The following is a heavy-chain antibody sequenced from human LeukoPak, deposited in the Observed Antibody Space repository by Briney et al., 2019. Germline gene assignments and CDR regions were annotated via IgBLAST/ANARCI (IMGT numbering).Heavy chain of an antibody. D-gene: IGHD6-13*01. Sequence: GGSLRLSCAASGFTFSSCWMSWVRQAPGKGLEWVANIKQDGSEKYYVDSVKGRFTISRDNAKNSLYLQMNSLRAEDTAVYYCARAIGSSWYFYVWGQGTTVTVSS. J-gene: IGHJ6*02. V-gene: IGHV3-7*01. CDR3: ARAIGSSWYFYV. CDR1: GFTFSSCW. CDR2: IKQDGSEK.